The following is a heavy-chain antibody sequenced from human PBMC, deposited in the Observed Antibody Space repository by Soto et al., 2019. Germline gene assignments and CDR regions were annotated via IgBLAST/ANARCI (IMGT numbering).Heavy chain of an antibody. CDR1: GFTFSSAW. V-gene: IGHV3-15*07. J-gene: IGHJ3*02. Sequence: PGGSLRLSCAASGFTFSSAWMNWVRQAPGKGLEWVGRIKSKTDGGTTDYAAPVKGRFTISRDDSKNTLYLQMNSLKTEDTAVYYCTTDDRGYLGYCSSTSCYPIWGQGTMVTVS. CDR3: TTDDRGYLGYCSSTSCYPI. D-gene: IGHD2-2*01. CDR2: IKSKTDGGTT.